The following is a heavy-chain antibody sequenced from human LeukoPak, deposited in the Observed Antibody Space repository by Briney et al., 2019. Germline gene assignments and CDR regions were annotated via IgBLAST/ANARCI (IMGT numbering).Heavy chain of an antibody. CDR3: ARVERWLQSFDY. J-gene: IGHJ4*02. CDR1: GGSISSSSYY. CDR2: IYYSGST. Sequence: SETLSLTCTVSGGSISSSSYYWGWIRQPPGKGLEWIGSIYYSGSTYYNPSLKSRVTISVDTSKNQFSLKLSSVTAADTAVYYCARVERWLQSFDYWGQGTLVTVSS. V-gene: IGHV4-39*01. D-gene: IGHD5-24*01.